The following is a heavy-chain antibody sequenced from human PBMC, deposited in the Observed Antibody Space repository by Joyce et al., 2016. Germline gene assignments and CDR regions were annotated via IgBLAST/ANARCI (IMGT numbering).Heavy chain of an antibody. V-gene: IGHV3-30*18. Sequence: QVQLVESGGGVVQPGRSLRLSCAASGFTVSNYGMHWVRQVPGKGVEWVAVIANDGNKKYYADSVKGRFTISRDNSKNPLYLQRNSLRAEDTAVYYCAKRYDYVDYWGQGTLVTVSS. D-gene: IGHD3-16*01. CDR2: IANDGNKK. CDR1: GFTVSNYG. J-gene: IGHJ4*02. CDR3: AKRYDYVDY.